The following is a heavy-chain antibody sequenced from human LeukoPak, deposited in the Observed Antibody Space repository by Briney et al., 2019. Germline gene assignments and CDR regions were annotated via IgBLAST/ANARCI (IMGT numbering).Heavy chain of an antibody. J-gene: IGHJ6*04. D-gene: IGHD1-1*01. Sequence: PGGSLRLSCAASGFTFSSYAMHWVRQAPGKGLEWVSYIDGRANTIYYADSVKGRFTISRDNAKNSLYLQMNSLRAEDTAVYYCARDPRGWPPTGNYGMDVWGKGTTVTVSS. CDR2: IDGRANTI. V-gene: IGHV3-48*03. CDR3: ARDPRGWPPTGNYGMDV. CDR1: GFTFSSYA.